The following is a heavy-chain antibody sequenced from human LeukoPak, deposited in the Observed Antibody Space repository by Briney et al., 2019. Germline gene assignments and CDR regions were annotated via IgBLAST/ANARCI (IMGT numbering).Heavy chain of an antibody. CDR1: GYTFTNYG. CDR3: ARGVYYDTSGYYSFDY. V-gene: IGHV1-18*01. Sequence: ASVKVSCKASGYTFTNYGINWARQAPGQGLEWLAWISTYTGKTDYAQKLQGRVTLTTDTSTSTAYMELRSLKSDDTAVYYCARGVYYDTSGYYSFDYWGQGTLVAVSS. J-gene: IGHJ4*02. D-gene: IGHD3-22*01. CDR2: ISTYTGKT.